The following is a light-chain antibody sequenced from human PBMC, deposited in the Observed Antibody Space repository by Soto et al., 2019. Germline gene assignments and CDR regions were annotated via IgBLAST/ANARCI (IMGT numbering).Light chain of an antibody. Sequence: QSALTQPASVSGSPGQSITISCTGTSSDIGGYNYVSWYQQHPGKAPKLMIYGVSNRPSGVSGRFFGSKSGNTASLTISGLQAEDEADYYCCSYAGGHTLFGGGTKLTVL. V-gene: IGLV2-14*01. CDR3: CSYAGGHTL. J-gene: IGLJ2*01. CDR2: GVS. CDR1: SSDIGGYNY.